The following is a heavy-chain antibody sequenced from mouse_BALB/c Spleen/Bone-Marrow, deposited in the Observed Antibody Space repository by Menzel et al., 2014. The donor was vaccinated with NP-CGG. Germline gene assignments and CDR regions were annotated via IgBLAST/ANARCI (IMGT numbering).Heavy chain of an antibody. CDR1: GYAFTNYL. CDR2: INPGSGSS. J-gene: IGHJ3*01. V-gene: IGHV1-54*01. Sequence: VQGVESGAELVRPGTSVKVSCRASGYAFTNYLIEWVKQRPGQGLEWIGVINPGSGSSNYNENFKGKATLTADRSSSTAYMLLSSLTSDDSAVYFCARSRGYDVGPFAFWGQGTLVTVSA. CDR3: ARSRGYDVGPFAF. D-gene: IGHD2-2*01.